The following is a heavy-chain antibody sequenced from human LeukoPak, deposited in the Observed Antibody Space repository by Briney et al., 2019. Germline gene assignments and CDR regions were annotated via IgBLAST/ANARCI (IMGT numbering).Heavy chain of an antibody. J-gene: IGHJ3*02. CDR3: AKGMVIVVVPAANDAFDI. D-gene: IGHD2-2*03. Sequence: SETLSLTCAVYGGSFSGYYWSWIRQPPGKELEWIGYIYYSGSANYSPSLKSRVTISVDTSKNQFSLKMSSVTAVDTAVYYCAKGMVIVVVPAANDAFDIWGQGTMVTVSS. CDR2: IYYSGSA. CDR1: GGSFSGYY. V-gene: IGHV4-59*01.